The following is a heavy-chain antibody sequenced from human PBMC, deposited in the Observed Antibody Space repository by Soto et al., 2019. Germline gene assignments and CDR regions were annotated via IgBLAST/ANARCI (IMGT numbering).Heavy chain of an antibody. CDR3: TRHSLTGT. CDR2: IRSKANSYAT. Sequence: GESLKISCAASGFTFSGSAMHWVRQASGKGLEWVGRIRSKANSYATAYAASVKGRFTISRDDSKNTAYLQMNSLKTEDTAVYYCTRHSLTGTWGQGTLVTVSS. D-gene: IGHD3-9*01. CDR1: GFTFSGSA. V-gene: IGHV3-73*01. J-gene: IGHJ5*02.